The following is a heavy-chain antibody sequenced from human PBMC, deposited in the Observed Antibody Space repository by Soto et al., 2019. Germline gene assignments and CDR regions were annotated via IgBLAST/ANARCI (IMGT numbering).Heavy chain of an antibody. Sequence: GGSLRLSCVASGFTFSDYYMSWIRQAPGKGLEWVSYISSSGSTIYYADSVKGRFTISRDNAKNSLYLQMNSLRAEDTAVYYCARDSNIVVVVAAPEGVWFDPWGQGTLVTVSS. J-gene: IGHJ5*02. CDR2: ISSSGSTI. V-gene: IGHV3-11*01. D-gene: IGHD2-15*01. CDR1: GFTFSDYY. CDR3: ARDSNIVVVVAAPEGVWFDP.